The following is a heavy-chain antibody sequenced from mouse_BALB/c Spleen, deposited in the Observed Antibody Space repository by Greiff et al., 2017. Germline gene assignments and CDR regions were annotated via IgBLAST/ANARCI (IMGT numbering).Heavy chain of an antibody. CDR2: INPSTGYT. J-gene: IGHJ3*01. CDR1: GYTFTSYW. CDR3: AREDGLFAY. V-gene: IGHV1-7*01. D-gene: IGHD2-3*01. Sequence: VQLQQSGAELAKPGASVKMSCKASGYTFTSYWMHWVKQRPGQGLEWIGYINPSTGYTEYNQKFKDKATLTADKSSSTAYMQLSSLTSEDSAVYYCAREDGLFAYWGQGTLVTVSA.